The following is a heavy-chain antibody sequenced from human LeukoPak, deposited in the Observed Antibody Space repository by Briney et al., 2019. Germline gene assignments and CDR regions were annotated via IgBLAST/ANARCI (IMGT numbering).Heavy chain of an antibody. J-gene: IGHJ3*02. CDR2: ISGSGGST. Sequence: GGSLRLSCAASGFTFSSYAMSWVRQAPGKGLEWVSAISGSGGSTYYADSVKGRFTISRDNSKNTLYLQMNSLRAEDTAVYYCAKDYYDSSGYRSDAFDIWGQGTMVTVSS. D-gene: IGHD3-22*01. CDR1: GFTFSSYA. V-gene: IGHV3-23*01. CDR3: AKDYYDSSGYRSDAFDI.